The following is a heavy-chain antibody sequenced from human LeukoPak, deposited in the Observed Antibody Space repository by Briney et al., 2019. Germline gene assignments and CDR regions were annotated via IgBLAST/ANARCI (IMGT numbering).Heavy chain of an antibody. J-gene: IGHJ4*02. CDR3: ARDRKGSTGY. D-gene: IGHD1-26*01. Sequence: SETLSLTCAVYGYSISSGYYWGWIRQPPGKGLEWIGSIYHSGSTYYNPSLKSRVTISVDTSKNQFSLKLSSVTAADTAVYYCARDRKGSTGYWGQGTLVTVSS. CDR1: GYSISSGYY. V-gene: IGHV4-38-2*02. CDR2: IYHSGST.